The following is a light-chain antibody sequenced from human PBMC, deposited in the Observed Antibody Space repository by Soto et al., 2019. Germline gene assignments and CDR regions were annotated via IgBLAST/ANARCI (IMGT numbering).Light chain of an antibody. V-gene: IGKV1-9*01. J-gene: IGKJ1*01. CDR3: QQYNSYWT. CDR1: QDITNF. CDR2: GAS. Sequence: DIQLTQSPSFLSASVGDRVTITCRASQDITNFLAWYQQKPGKAPELLIYGASTLRSGVPPRFSGSGSGTEFTLTISSLQPEDFVTYHCQQYNSYWTFGQGTKVDIK.